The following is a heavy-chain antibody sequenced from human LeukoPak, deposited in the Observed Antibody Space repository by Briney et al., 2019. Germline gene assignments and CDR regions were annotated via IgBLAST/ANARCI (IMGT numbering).Heavy chain of an antibody. D-gene: IGHD6-13*01. CDR1: GGSFSGYY. V-gene: IGHV4-34*01. CDR3: ARGRSRYSSSWYSSFDY. J-gene: IGHJ4*02. CDR2: INHSGST. Sequence: SETLSLTCAVYGGSFSGYYWSWIRQPPGKGLEWIGEINHSGSTNYNPSLKSRVTISVDTSKNQFSLKLNSVTAADTAVYYCARGRSRYSSSWYSSFDYWGQGTLVTVSS.